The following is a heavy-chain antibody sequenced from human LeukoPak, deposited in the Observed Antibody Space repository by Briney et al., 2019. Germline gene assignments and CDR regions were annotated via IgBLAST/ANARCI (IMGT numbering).Heavy chain of an antibody. CDR1: GGSISSYY. Sequence: SETLSLTCTVSGGSISSYYWSWIRQPPGKGLEWIGYIYYSGSTNYNPSLKSRVTISVDTSKNQFSLKLSSVTAADTAVYYCARDSSGYCSSTSCYGVNIGFDYWGQGTLVTVSS. J-gene: IGHJ4*02. D-gene: IGHD2-2*03. V-gene: IGHV4-59*01. CDR2: IYYSGST. CDR3: ARDSSGYCSSTSCYGVNIGFDY.